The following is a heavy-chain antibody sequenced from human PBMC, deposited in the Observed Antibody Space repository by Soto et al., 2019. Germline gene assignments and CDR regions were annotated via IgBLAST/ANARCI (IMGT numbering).Heavy chain of an antibody. CDR3: ARIADCSTTSCSFPSRFHVRGYYYYYGLDV. V-gene: IGHV1-18*04. CDR1: AYAFSSYG. Sequence: ASVKVSCKPSAYAFSSYGSSWLRQAPGQGLEWVGWVSAYNGNSNYAQKYEGRVTITTDTSTSTAYMELSSLRSDDTAVYYCARIADCSTTSCSFPSRFHVRGYYYYYGLDVWGQGTTVTSP. CDR2: VSAYNGNS. J-gene: IGHJ6*02. D-gene: IGHD2-2*01.